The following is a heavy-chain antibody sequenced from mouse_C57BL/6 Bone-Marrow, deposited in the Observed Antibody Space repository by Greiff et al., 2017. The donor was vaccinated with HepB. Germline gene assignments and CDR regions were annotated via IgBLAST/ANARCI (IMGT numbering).Heavy chain of an antibody. CDR3: TRGAYYSNYVDY. CDR1: GFTFSSYA. D-gene: IGHD2-5*01. J-gene: IGHJ2*01. V-gene: IGHV5-9-1*02. CDR2: ISSGGDYI. Sequence: EVKVVESGEGLVKPGGSLKLSCAASGFTFSSYAMSWVRQTPEKRLEWVAYISSGGDYIYYADTVKGRFTISSDNARNTLYLQMSSLKSEDTAMYYCTRGAYYSNYVDYWGQGTTLTVSS.